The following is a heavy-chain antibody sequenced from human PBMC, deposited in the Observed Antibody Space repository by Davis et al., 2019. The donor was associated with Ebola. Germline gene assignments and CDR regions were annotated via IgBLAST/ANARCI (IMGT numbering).Heavy chain of an antibody. CDR1: GYTFTSYA. Sequence: AASVKVSCKASGYTFTSYAMHWVRQAPGQRLEWMGWINAGNGNTKYSQKFQGRVTITRDTSASTAYMELSSLRSEDTAVYYCARDPLIIGDATTDSWGQGTLVTVPS. CDR2: INAGNGNT. V-gene: IGHV1-3*01. CDR3: ARDPLIIGDATTDS. J-gene: IGHJ5*01. D-gene: IGHD2/OR15-2a*01.